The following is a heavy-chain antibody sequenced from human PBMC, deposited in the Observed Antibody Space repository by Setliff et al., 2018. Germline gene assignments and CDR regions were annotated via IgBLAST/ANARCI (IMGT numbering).Heavy chain of an antibody. D-gene: IGHD4-17*01. J-gene: IGHJ4*02. CDR3: ASRGSDGDYAFDY. V-gene: IGHV1-8*01. Sequence: GASVKVSCKASGYTFTSYDINWVRQATGQGLEWMGWMNPNSGNTGYAQKFQGRVTITADESTSTAYMELSSLRSEDTAVYYCASRGSDGDYAFDYWGQGTLVTVSS. CDR1: GYTFTSYD. CDR2: MNPNSGNT.